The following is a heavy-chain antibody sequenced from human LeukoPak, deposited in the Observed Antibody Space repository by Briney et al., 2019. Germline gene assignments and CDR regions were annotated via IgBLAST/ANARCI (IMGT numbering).Heavy chain of an antibody. J-gene: IGHJ4*02. CDR1: GGPFSGYY. CDR3: ARGYTYYDFWSGYYFFDY. D-gene: IGHD3-3*01. CDR2: INHSGST. Sequence: SETLSLTCAVYGGPFSGYYWSWIRQPPGKGLEWIGEINHSGSTNYNPSLKSRVTISVDTSKNQFSLKLSSVTAAGTAVYYCARGYTYYDFWSGYYFFDYWGQGTLVTVSS. V-gene: IGHV4-34*01.